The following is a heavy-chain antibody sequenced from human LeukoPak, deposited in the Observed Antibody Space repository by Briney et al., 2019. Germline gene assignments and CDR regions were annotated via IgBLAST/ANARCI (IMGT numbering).Heavy chain of an antibody. J-gene: IGHJ5*02. V-gene: IGHV4-38-2*01. CDR3: ARHPMVRGVIIKFDP. CDR2: IYHSGST. D-gene: IGHD3-10*01. Sequence: KPSETLSLTCAVSGYSMSSGYYWGWIRQPPGKGLEWIGSIYHSGSTYYNPSLKSRVTISVDTSKNQFSLKLSSVTAADTAVYYCARHPMVRGVIIKFDPWGQGTLVTVSS. CDR1: GYSMSSGYY.